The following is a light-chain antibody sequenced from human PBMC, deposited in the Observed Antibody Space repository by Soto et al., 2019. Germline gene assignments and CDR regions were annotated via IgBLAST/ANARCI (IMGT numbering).Light chain of an antibody. J-gene: IGKJ5*01. CDR2: GAS. CDR1: QTVSSN. V-gene: IGKV3-15*01. CDR3: QQYNNWPPIT. Sequence: EIVLTQSPGTLSLSPGERATLSCRASQTVSSNLAWYQQKPGQAPRLLIYGASTRATGIPARFSGSGSGTEFTLTISSLQSEDFAVYYCQQYNNWPPITFGQGTRLEN.